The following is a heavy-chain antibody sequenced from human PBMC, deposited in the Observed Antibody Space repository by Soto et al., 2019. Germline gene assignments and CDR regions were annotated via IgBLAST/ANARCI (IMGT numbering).Heavy chain of an antibody. CDR3: ARGPETNYRYTLGY. CDR1: GGSISSYY. J-gene: IGHJ4*02. CDR2: IYYTGNT. Sequence: QVQLQESGPGLVKPSETLSLTCTVSGGSISSYYWTWIRQSPGKGLEWIGYIYYTGNTDYNFSLKSRVTISLDTSKRQVSLKLTSVTAADTAVYYCARGPETNYRYTLGYWGQGTLVTVSS. V-gene: IGHV4-59*01. D-gene: IGHD3-16*02.